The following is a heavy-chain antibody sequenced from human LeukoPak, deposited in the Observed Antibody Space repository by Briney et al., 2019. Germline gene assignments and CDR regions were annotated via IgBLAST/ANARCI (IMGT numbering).Heavy chain of an antibody. CDR1: GFTFSNSW. D-gene: IGHD3-22*01. V-gene: IGHV3-7*01. J-gene: IGHJ3*01. CDR2: IKQDGSDK. Sequence: PGGSLRLSCAASGFTFSNSWMTWVRQAPGKGPECVANIKQDGSDKYYVDSVKGRFTISRDNAKNSLYLQMNSLRAEDTAVYYCARDSQYYYDSSGYKFWGQGTMVTVSS. CDR3: ARDSQYYYDSSGYKF.